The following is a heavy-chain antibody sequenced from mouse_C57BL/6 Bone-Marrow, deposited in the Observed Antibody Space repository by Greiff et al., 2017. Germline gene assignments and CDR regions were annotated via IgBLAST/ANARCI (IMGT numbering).Heavy chain of an antibody. CDR2: ISNGGGST. Sequence: EVQGVESGGGLVQPGGSLKLSCAASGFTFSDYYMYWVRQTPEKRLEWVAYISNGGGSTYYPDTVKGRFTISRDNAKNTLYLQMSRLKSEDTAMYYCAREGRVYYFDYWGQGTTLTVSS. V-gene: IGHV5-12*01. CDR1: GFTFSDYY. CDR3: AREGRVYYFDY. J-gene: IGHJ2*01.